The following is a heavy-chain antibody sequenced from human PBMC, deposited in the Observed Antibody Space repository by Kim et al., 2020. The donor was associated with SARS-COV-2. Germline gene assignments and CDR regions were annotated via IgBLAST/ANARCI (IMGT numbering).Heavy chain of an antibody. V-gene: IGHV3-72*01. D-gene: IGHD3-10*01. CDR3: ARRTGGWHFDL. J-gene: IGHJ2*01. Sequence: GGSLRLSCAASGFTFSDHYMDWVRQAPGKGLEWVGRTRNKANSYTTEYAASVKGRFTISRDDSTNSLYLQMNSLKTEDTAVYYCARRTGGWHFDLWGRGT. CDR2: TRNKANSYTT. CDR1: GFTFSDHY.